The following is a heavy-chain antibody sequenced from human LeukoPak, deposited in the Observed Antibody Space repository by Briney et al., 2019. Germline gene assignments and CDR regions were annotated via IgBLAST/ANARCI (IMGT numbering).Heavy chain of an antibody. V-gene: IGHV3-23*01. Sequence: GGSLRLSCAASGFTFSSYAMSWVRQAPGKGLEWVSAISGSGGSTYYADSVKGRFTISRDNSKNTLYLQMNSLRAEDTAVYYCARVYCSGGSCYFFLGYWGQGTLVTVSS. J-gene: IGHJ4*02. D-gene: IGHD2-15*01. CDR1: GFTFSSYA. CDR3: ARVYCSGGSCYFFLGY. CDR2: ISGSGGST.